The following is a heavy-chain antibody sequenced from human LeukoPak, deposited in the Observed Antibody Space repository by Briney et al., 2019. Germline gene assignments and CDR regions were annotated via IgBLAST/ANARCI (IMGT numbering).Heavy chain of an antibody. CDR3: ARQARESYDFWSGYYFDY. Sequence: SETLSLTCAVYGGSFSGYYWSWIRQPPGKGLEWIGEINHSGSTNYNPSLKSRVTISVDTSKNQFSLKLSSVTAADTAVYYCARQARESYDFWSGYYFDYWGQGTLVTVSS. D-gene: IGHD3-3*01. J-gene: IGHJ4*02. V-gene: IGHV4-34*01. CDR1: GGSFSGYY. CDR2: INHSGST.